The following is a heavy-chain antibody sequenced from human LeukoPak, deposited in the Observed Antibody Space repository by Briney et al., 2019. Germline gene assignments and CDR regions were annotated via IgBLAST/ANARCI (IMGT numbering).Heavy chain of an antibody. J-gene: IGHJ4*02. V-gene: IGHV3-49*04. CDR3: TRGPHLHCSSISCPLEH. CDR1: GFTFGDYA. Sequence: GGSLRLSCTTSGFTFGDYAVSWVRQAPGKGLEWVSFIRSKNYGGITEYAASVKGRFTISRDDSKSIAYLQMNSLKTEDTAVYCCTRGPHLHCSSISCPLEHWGQGTLVTVSS. CDR2: IRSKNYGGIT. D-gene: IGHD2-2*01.